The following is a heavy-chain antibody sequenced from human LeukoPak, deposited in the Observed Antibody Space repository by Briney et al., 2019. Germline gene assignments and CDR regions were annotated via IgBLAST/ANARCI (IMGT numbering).Heavy chain of an antibody. CDR1: GFTFSLFA. CDR2: ISGSGGAT. V-gene: IGHV3-23*01. CDR3: AKDGYNYDSSGHFDY. J-gene: IGHJ4*02. D-gene: IGHD3-22*01. Sequence: HTGGSLRLSCAASGFTFSLFAMHWVRQAPGNGLEWVSAISGSGGATYHADADSVKGRFTISRDNSKNALYLEINSLRAEDTAVYYCAKDGYNYDSSGHFDYWGQGTLVTVSS.